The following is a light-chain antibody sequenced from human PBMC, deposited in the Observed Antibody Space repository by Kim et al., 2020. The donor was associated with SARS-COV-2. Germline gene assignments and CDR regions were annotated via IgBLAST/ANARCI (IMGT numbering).Light chain of an antibody. Sequence: SPGERATLACRASQSVSNYLAWYQQKPGQAPTLLIYDASSRATGVPARFSGSGSGTDFTLTISSLEPEDFAVYYCQQRSNWPPVTFGGGTKVDIK. J-gene: IGKJ4*01. CDR1: QSVSNY. V-gene: IGKV3-11*01. CDR2: DAS. CDR3: QQRSNWPPVT.